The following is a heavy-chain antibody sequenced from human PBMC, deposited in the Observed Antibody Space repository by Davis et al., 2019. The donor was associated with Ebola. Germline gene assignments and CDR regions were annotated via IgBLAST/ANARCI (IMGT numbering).Heavy chain of an antibody. CDR3: ARGESQDLFYYYYGMDV. CDR1: GGSISSGGYS. D-gene: IGHD2-15*01. V-gene: IGHV4-30-4*07. CDR2: IYYSGST. Sequence: MPSETLSLTCAVSGGSISSGGYSWSWIRQPPGKGLEWIGYIYYSGSTYYNPSLKSRVTISVDTSKNQFSLKLSSVTAADTAVYYCARGESQDLFYYYYGMDVWGQGTTVTVSS. J-gene: IGHJ6*02.